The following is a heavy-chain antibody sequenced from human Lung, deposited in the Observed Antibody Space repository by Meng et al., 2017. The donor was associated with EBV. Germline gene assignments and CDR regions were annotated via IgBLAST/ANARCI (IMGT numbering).Heavy chain of an antibody. CDR1: GGSISSDNW. Sequence: QGSGPGLVKPSGTRSLTCAVSGGSISSDNWWSWVRQPPGQGLEWIGEIYHLGDTNYNPSLKSRVTISVDNSKNQFSLMLTSVTAADTAVYYCARKDGSGMWYFDYWGQGTLVTVSS. J-gene: IGHJ4*02. CDR3: ARKDGSGMWYFDY. D-gene: IGHD3-10*01. V-gene: IGHV4-4*02. CDR2: IYHLGDT.